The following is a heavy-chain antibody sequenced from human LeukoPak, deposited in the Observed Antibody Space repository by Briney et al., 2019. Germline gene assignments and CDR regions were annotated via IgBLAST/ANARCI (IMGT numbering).Heavy chain of an antibody. Sequence: GRSLRLSYAPTGFTTITYGMPSVRQAPGKGLEWVAMIWYDGSNTYYADSVKGRFTIYRDNSKKTNFLQMDSLRAEDTALYYCARDRSTTPFDYWGQGTLVTVSS. J-gene: IGHJ4*02. V-gene: IGHV3-33*08. CDR1: GFTTITYG. CDR2: IWYDGSNT. CDR3: ARDRSTTPFDY. D-gene: IGHD5/OR15-5a*01.